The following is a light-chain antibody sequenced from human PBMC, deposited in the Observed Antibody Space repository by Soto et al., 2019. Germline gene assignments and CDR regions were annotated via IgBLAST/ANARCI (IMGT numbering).Light chain of an antibody. V-gene: IGKV3-20*01. J-gene: IGKJ3*01. CDR2: GAS. CDR1: QSVSSSY. Sequence: EIVLTQSPGTLSLSPGERATLSCRASQSVSSSYLAWYQQKPGQAPRLLIYGASGRATGIPDRFSGSGPGTDFTLTISRLEPYDFAVYYCQQYGSSRGFTFGPGTKVDIK. CDR3: QQYGSSRGFT.